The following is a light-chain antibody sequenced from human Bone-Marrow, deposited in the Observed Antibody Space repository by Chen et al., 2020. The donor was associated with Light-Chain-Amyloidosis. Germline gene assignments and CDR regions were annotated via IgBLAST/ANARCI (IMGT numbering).Light chain of an antibody. Sequence: QSALTQPPSVSVSPGQAITIPCTGTSSDVGGDIHVSWYQQHPDKDPKLMIYEVTNRPSWVPDRFSGSKSDNTASLTISGLQTEDEADYFCSSYTITNTLVFGSGTRVTVL. V-gene: IGLV2-14*01. J-gene: IGLJ1*01. CDR3: SSYTITNTLV. CDR1: SSDVGGDIH. CDR2: EVT.